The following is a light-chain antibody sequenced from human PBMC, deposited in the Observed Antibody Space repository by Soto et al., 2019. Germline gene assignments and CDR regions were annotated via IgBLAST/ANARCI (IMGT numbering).Light chain of an antibody. CDR3: QSYDSGLSGSDWV. Sequence: QSVLTQPPSVSGAPGQRVTISCTGSSSNIGAGYDVHWYQQLPGTAPKLLIYTNNNRPSGVPGRFSGSKSGTSASLAISGLQPEDEAHYYCQSYDSGLSGSDWVFGGGTKLTVL. J-gene: IGLJ3*02. CDR2: TNN. V-gene: IGLV1-40*01. CDR1: SSNIGAGYD.